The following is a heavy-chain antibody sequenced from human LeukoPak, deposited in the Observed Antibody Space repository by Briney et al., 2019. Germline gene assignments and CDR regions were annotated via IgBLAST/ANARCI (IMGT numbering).Heavy chain of an antibody. CDR2: ISGSGGST. V-gene: IGHV3-23*01. CDR1: GFTFSSYA. Sequence: PGGSLRLSCAASGFTFSSYAMSWVRQAPGKGLEWVSAISGSGGSTYYADSVKGRFTISRDNSKNTLYLQMNSLRAEDTAVYYCANFYSGSDSFDYWGQGTLVTVSS. J-gene: IGHJ4*02. D-gene: IGHD1-26*01. CDR3: ANFYSGSDSFDY.